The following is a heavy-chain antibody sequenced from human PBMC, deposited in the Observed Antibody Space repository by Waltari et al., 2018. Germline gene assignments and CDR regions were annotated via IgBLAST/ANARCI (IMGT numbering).Heavy chain of an antibody. Sequence: QVVESGGGLVQPGGSLRLSCAASGFTFSSYWMHWVRQAPGKGLVWVSLICTDGSSTTYADSVKGRFTISRDNAKNTLYLQMNSLRAEDTAVYYCARYPVVPKAYNWFDPWGQGTLVTVSS. CDR3: ARYPVVPKAYNWFDP. CDR1: GFTFSSYW. CDR2: ICTDGSST. V-gene: IGHV3-74*03. D-gene: IGHD2-2*01. J-gene: IGHJ5*02.